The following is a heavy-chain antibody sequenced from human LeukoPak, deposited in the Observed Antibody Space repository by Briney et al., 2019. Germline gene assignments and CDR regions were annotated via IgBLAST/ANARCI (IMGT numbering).Heavy chain of an antibody. V-gene: IGHV4-34*01. CDR1: GGSFSGYY. D-gene: IGHD3-10*01. CDR3: ARRAINYYGSGSYYNPFDY. Sequence: SETLSLTCAVYGGSFSGYYWSWIRQPPGKGLEWIGEINHSGSTNYNPSLKSRVTISVDTSKNQFSLKLSSVTAADTAVYYCARRAINYYGSGSYYNPFDYWGQGTLVTVSS. J-gene: IGHJ4*02. CDR2: INHSGST.